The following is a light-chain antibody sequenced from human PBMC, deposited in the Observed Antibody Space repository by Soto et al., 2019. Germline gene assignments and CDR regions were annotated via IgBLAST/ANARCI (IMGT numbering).Light chain of an antibody. CDR3: CSYAGSSTFV. CDR2: EVS. V-gene: IGLV2-23*02. J-gene: IGLJ3*02. CDR1: SSDVGSYNL. Sequence: QSALTQPASVSGSPGQSITISCTGTSSDVGSYNLVSWYQQYPGKAPKLMIFEVSKRPSGVSNRFSGSKSGNTASLTISGLQAEDEADYYCCSYAGSSTFVFGGGTSSPS.